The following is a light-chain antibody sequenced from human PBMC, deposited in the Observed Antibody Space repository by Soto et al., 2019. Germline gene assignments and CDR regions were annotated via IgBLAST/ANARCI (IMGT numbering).Light chain of an antibody. Sequence: DIQMTQSPSSLSGSVVDRVTITCQASQDIGNSVNWYQQKPGKAPKLLLSAASNLETGDPLRFSGSGSGTDFAFIISSLQPEDVATYFCQQYGSLPITFGQGTRLEIK. J-gene: IGKJ5*01. V-gene: IGKV1-33*01. CDR3: QQYGSLPIT. CDR2: AAS. CDR1: QDIGNS.